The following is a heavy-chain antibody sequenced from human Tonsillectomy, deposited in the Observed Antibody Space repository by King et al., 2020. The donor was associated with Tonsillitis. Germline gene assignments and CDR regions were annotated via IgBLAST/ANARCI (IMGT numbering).Heavy chain of an antibody. J-gene: IGHJ4*02. CDR1: GYTFTSYG. CDR2: ISAYNGNT. CDR3: ARDSHDYGDFVGFNY. Sequence: QLVQSSAEVKPPGASVKVSCKASGYTFTSYGVDWVRQAPGQGLEWMGWISAYNGNTNYAQKFQGRVTMTTDTSTSTAYMELWSLRSDDTAVYFCARDSHDYGDFVGFNYWGQGTLVTVSS. V-gene: IGHV1-18*01. D-gene: IGHD4-17*01.